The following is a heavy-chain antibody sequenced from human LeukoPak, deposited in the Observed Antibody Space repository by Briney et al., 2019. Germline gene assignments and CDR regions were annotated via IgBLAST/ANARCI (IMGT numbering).Heavy chain of an antibody. D-gene: IGHD3-3*01. CDR2: ISYDGSNK. Sequence: SGGSLRLSCAASGFTFRSYGMHWVRQAPGKGLEGVAVISYDGSNKYYADSVKGRFTISRDNSKNTLYLQMNSLRAEDTAVYYCAKEGSIFGVVIRPYYFDYWGQGTLVTVSS. CDR3: AKEGSIFGVVIRPYYFDY. CDR1: GFTFRSYG. J-gene: IGHJ4*02. V-gene: IGHV3-30*18.